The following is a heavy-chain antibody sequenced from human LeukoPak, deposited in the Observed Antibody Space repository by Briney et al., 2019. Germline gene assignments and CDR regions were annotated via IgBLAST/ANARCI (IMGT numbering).Heavy chain of an antibody. CDR1: GFPFSSHG. CDR2: IRYDGSNK. V-gene: IGHV3-30*02. J-gene: IGHJ4*02. CDR3: AKHGLPLVVISAPLDY. Sequence: GGSLRLSCAGSGFPFSSHGMYWVRQAPGKGLEWVAFIRYDGSNKYYADSVKGRFTISRDNSKNTVYLQMNSLRAEDTAVYYCAKHGLPLVVISAPLDYWGQGTLVTVAS. D-gene: IGHD2-15*01.